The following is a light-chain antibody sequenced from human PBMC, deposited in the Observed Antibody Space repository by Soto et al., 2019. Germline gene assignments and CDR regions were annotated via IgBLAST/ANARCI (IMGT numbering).Light chain of an antibody. Sequence: QSALTQPPSASGSPGQSVTISCTGASSDVGAYNYVCWYQQHPGKAPKLIISEVTKRPSGVPDRFSGSKSDNTASLTVTGLQAEDEADYYCSSYAGSNNPWVFGGGTKLTVL. CDR2: EVT. J-gene: IGLJ3*02. CDR3: SSYAGSNNPWV. CDR1: SSDVGAYNY. V-gene: IGLV2-8*01.